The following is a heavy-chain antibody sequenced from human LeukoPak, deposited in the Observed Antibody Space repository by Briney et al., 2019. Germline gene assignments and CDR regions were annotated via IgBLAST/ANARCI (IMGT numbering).Heavy chain of an antibody. V-gene: IGHV4-34*01. D-gene: IGHD4-11*01. CDR2: INHSGST. J-gene: IGHJ2*01. Sequence: KPSETLSLTCAVYGGSFSGYYWSWIRQPPGKGLEWIGEINHSGSTNYNPSLKSRVTISVDTSKNQFSLKLSSVTAADTAVYYCARGTVALWGRGTLVTVSS. CDR3: ARGTVAL. CDR1: GGSFSGYY.